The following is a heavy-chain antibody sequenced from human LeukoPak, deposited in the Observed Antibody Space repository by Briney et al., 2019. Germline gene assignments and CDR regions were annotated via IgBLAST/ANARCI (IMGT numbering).Heavy chain of an antibody. J-gene: IGHJ5*02. CDR2: ISGKGDST. V-gene: IGHV3-23*01. CDR3: AKGGHFSWFDP. CDR1: GLTFKNYA. D-gene: IGHD1-26*01. Sequence: PGGSLRLSCAASGLTFKNYAMTWVRQAPGKGLEWVSTISGKGDSTYYADSVKGRFTISRDNSKNTLSLQMNSLRADDTAVYYCAKGGHFSWFDPWGQGTLVTVSS.